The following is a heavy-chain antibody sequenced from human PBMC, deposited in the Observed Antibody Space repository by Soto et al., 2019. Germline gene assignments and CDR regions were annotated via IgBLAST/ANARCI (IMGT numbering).Heavy chain of an antibody. CDR2: IYGDGTT. J-gene: IGHJ4*02. V-gene: IGHV3-66*01. CDR1: GLTVTSSD. Sequence: GGSLRLSCAASGLTVTSSDMSWVRQAPGKGLEWVSIIYGDGTTYYADSVRGRFTISRDYSKNTLYLQMDSLRAEDTAVYYCARDITVTTPSYLDSWGPGTLVTVSS. CDR3: ARDITVTTPSYLDS. D-gene: IGHD4-17*01.